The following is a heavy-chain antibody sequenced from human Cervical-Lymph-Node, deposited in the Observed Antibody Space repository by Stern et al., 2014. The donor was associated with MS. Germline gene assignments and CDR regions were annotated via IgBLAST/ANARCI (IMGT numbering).Heavy chain of an antibody. CDR1: GGTFSSSN. J-gene: IGHJ4*02. Sequence: QLVQSGPELKKPGSSVNVSCKASGGTFSSSNISWVRQAPGQGLEWMGGIIPLFGTANYAQKFQGRVTITADESTSTAYMELSSLRSEDTAVYYCARELSQVLVYWGQGTLLTVSS. CDR3: ARELSQVLVY. V-gene: IGHV1-69*01. CDR2: IIPLFGTA.